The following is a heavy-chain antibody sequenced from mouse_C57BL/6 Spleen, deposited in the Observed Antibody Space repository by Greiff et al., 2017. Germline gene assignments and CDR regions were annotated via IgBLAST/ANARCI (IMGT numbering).Heavy chain of an antibody. J-gene: IGHJ2*01. D-gene: IGHD2-4*01. CDR1: GYTFTDYY. CDR3: ARTDSFDY. Sequence: EVQLQQSGPELVKPGASVKISCKASGYTFTDYYMNWVKQSHGKSLEWIGDINPNNGGTSYNQKFKGKDTLTVDKSSSTAYMELRSLTSEDSAVYYCARTDSFDYWGQGTTLTVSS. V-gene: IGHV1-26*01. CDR2: INPNNGGT.